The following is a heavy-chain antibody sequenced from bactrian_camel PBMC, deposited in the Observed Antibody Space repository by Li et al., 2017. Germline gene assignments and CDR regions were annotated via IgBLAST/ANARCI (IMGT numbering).Heavy chain of an antibody. Sequence: VQLVESGGGLAQPGGSLRLSCVASGRSYSTYCMAWFRQAPGKEREVVAAIFSGGPYTYYADWVKGRFTISQDNSKNLFFLQMNGLKPEDTAMYYCAADSVADCTVPIGGFWGQGTQVTVS. V-gene: IGHV3S54*01. D-gene: IGHD6*01. CDR1: GRSYSTYC. CDR2: IFSGGPYT. CDR3: AADSVADCTVPIGGF. J-gene: IGHJ6*01.